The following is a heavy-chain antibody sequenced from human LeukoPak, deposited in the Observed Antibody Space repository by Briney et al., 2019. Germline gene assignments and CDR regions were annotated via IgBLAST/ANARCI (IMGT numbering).Heavy chain of an antibody. Sequence: GRSLRLSCAASGFTFRSYAMHWVRQAPGEGLEWVAILSYDGNNKYYADSVKGRFTISRDNSKNTLYLQMNSLRVEDTAVYYCARDPFGYSSGWADYWGQGTLVTVSS. CDR3: ARDPFGYSSGWADY. D-gene: IGHD6-19*01. J-gene: IGHJ4*02. V-gene: IGHV3-30-3*01. CDR2: LSYDGNNK. CDR1: GFTFRSYA.